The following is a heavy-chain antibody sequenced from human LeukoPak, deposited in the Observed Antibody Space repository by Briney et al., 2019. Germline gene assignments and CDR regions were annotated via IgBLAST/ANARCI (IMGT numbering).Heavy chain of an antibody. V-gene: IGHV3-23*01. D-gene: IGHD6-6*01. CDR1: GFTFSSYA. CDR3: AKDPRASSGH. J-gene: IGHJ4*02. Sequence: GGSLRLSCAASGFTFSSYAMSWVRQAPGKGLEWVSAISSSGDNTYYADSVKGRFTISRDNSKNTLYLQMNSLRVEDTALYYCAKDPRASSGHWGQGTLVTVSS. CDR2: ISSSGDNT.